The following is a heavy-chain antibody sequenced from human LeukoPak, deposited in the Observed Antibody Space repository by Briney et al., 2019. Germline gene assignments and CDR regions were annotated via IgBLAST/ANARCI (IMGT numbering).Heavy chain of an antibody. CDR3: AKASWVSNADAVW. CDR2: IAYDGSRA. D-gene: IGHD1-1*01. Sequence: PGGSLRLSCAGSGFTFGGYGMHWFRQTPGKGLEWVAVIAYDGSRAFYADSVKGRFTISRDNSKNTMSVQMDDLRAEDTAIYYCAKASWVSNADAVWWGQGTQVTVSS. J-gene: IGHJ4*02. CDR1: GFTFGGYG. V-gene: IGHV3-33*03.